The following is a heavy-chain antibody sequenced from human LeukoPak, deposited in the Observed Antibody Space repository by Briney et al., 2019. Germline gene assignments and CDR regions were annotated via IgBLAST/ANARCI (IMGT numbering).Heavy chain of an antibody. Sequence: PGGSLRLSCAASGFTFSSYWMSWVRQAPGKGLEWVANIKQDGSEKYYVDSVKGRFTISRDNAKNSLYLQMNSLRAEDTAVYYCARAAVVRLLWFGELSHFDYWGQGTLVTVSS. D-gene: IGHD3-10*01. V-gene: IGHV3-7*01. CDR3: ARAAVVRLLWFGELSHFDY. CDR2: IKQDGSEK. CDR1: GFTFSSYW. J-gene: IGHJ4*02.